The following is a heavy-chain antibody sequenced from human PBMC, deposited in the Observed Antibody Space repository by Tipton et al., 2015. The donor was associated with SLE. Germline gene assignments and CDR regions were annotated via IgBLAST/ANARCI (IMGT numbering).Heavy chain of an antibody. Sequence: SLRLSCAASGFTFSNYDMSWVRQAPGKGLEWVSGIRGSGFITYYGDSGKGRFTISRDNSKNTLYLQMNSLRADDTAIYFCARGRDHYGSGSLMDAWGKGTAVTVS. D-gene: IGHD3-10*01. CDR1: GFTFSNYD. CDR2: IRGSGFIT. J-gene: IGHJ6*03. V-gene: IGHV3-23*01. CDR3: ARGRDHYGSGSLMDA.